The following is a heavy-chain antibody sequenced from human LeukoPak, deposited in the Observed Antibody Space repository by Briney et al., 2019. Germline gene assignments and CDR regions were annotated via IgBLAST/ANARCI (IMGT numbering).Heavy chain of an antibody. Sequence: APVKVSCKASGYTFTSYGISWVRQAPGQGLEWMGWISAYNGNTNYAQKLQGRVTMTTDTSTSTAYMELRSLRSDDTAVYYCARDHRRYSSSWYDRGYFDYWGQGTLVTVSS. CDR3: ARDHRRYSSSWYDRGYFDY. CDR2: ISAYNGNT. D-gene: IGHD6-13*01. V-gene: IGHV1-18*01. CDR1: GYTFTSYG. J-gene: IGHJ4*02.